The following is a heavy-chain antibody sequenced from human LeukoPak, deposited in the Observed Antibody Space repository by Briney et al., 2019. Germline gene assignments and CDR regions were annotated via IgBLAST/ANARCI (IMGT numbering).Heavy chain of an antibody. CDR2: ISSSSGTI. CDR3: TRDKTGNYYLDY. J-gene: IGHJ4*02. Sequence: GGSLRLSCAASGFTFSSYEMNWVRQAPGKGLEWVSYISSSSGTIYYADSVKGRFTISRDNAKNSLYLQMNSLRDEDTAVYYCTRDKTGNYYLDYWGQGTLVTVSS. CDR1: GFTFSSYE. D-gene: IGHD7-27*01. V-gene: IGHV3-48*02.